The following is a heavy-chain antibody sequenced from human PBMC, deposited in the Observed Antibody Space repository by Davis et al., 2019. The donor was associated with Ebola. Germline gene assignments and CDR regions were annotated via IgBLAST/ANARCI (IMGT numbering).Heavy chain of an antibody. CDR1: GFTFSTSW. V-gene: IGHV3-74*01. CDR3: ARDPLGYTDDNDS. Sequence: HTGGSLRLSCAASGFTFSTSWMHWVRHAPGEGLEWVSRINSDGSTTRYADSVKGRFTISRDNSKNTLYLQMNSLRAEDTAVYYCARDPLGYTDDNDSWGQGTLVTVSS. D-gene: IGHD2-2*02. J-gene: IGHJ4*02. CDR2: INSDGSTT.